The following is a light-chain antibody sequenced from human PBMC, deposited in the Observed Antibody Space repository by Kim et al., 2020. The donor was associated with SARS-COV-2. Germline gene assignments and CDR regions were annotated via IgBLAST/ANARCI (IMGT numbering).Light chain of an antibody. Sequence: GQSITISCTGTNSDIGGYNYVSWYQHHPGKAPKLLIYDVTKRPSGVSNRFSGSKSGSTASLTISGLQAEDEADYYCSSYTSSKTWLFGGGTQLTVL. J-gene: IGLJ3*02. CDR1: NSDIGGYNY. CDR3: SSYTSSKTWL. V-gene: IGLV2-14*03. CDR2: DVT.